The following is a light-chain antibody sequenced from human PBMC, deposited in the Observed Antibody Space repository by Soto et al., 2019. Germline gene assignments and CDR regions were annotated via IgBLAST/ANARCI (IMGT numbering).Light chain of an antibody. CDR3: QQYDTSPRT. J-gene: IGKJ1*01. CDR2: GAS. CDR1: QSVSSSY. V-gene: IGKV3-20*01. Sequence: EIVLTPSPGTLSLSPGERSTLSCRASQSVSSSYSAWYQQKPGQAPRLLIYGASSRATGIPDRFSGSGSGTDFSLTISRLEPEDFAVYYCQQYDTSPRTCGQGTKGDIK.